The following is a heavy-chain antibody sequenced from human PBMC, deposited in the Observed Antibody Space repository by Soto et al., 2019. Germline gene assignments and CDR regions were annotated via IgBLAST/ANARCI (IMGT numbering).Heavy chain of an antibody. Sequence: PGESLKISCKGSGYSFTSYWIGWVRQMPGKGLEWMGIIYPGDSDTRYSPSFQGQVTISADKSISTAYLQWSSLKASDTAMYYCASAVRYFEWSNYYGMDVWGQGTKVTVSS. V-gene: IGHV5-51*01. J-gene: IGHJ6*02. CDR3: ASAVRYFEWSNYYGMDV. CDR2: IYPGDSDT. CDR1: GYSFTSYW. D-gene: IGHD3-9*01.